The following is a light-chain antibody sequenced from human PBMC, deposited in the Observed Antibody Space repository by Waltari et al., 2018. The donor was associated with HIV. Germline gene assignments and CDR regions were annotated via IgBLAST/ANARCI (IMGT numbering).Light chain of an antibody. Sequence: QITQSPSTLSASLGHSVPITCRASHSLSSWLAWYQQKPGKAPKLLIYKASSLESGVPSRFSGSGSGTEFTLTISSLQPDDFATYYCQQYNTFTWTFGQGTKVEIK. CDR2: KAS. V-gene: IGKV1-5*03. CDR3: QQYNTFTWT. J-gene: IGKJ1*01. CDR1: HSLSSW.